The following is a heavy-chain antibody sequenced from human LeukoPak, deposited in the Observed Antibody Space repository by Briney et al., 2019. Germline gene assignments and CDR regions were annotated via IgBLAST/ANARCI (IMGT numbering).Heavy chain of an antibody. CDR1: GFTFSDYY. Sequence: GGSLRLSCAASGFTFSDYYMSWIRQAPGKGLEWVSYISSSSFYTSYADSVKGRFTISRDNAKNSLYLQMNSLRAEDTAVYYCARDHRLRYFDWSDFDYWGQGTLVTVSS. D-gene: IGHD3-9*01. J-gene: IGHJ4*02. CDR3: ARDHRLRYFDWSDFDY. V-gene: IGHV3-11*06. CDR2: ISSSSFYT.